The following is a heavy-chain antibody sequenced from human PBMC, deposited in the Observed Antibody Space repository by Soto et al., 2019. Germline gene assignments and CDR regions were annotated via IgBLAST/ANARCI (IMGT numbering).Heavy chain of an antibody. D-gene: IGHD5-12*01. CDR2: IIPIFGTA. CDR1: GGTFSSYA. Sequence: GASVKVSGKASGGTFSSYAISWVRQAPGQGLEWMGGIIPIFGTANYAQKFQGRVTITADESTSTAYMELSSLRSEDTAVYYCARDGNIVATGTFDYWGQGTLVTVSS. J-gene: IGHJ4*02. CDR3: ARDGNIVATGTFDY. V-gene: IGHV1-69*13.